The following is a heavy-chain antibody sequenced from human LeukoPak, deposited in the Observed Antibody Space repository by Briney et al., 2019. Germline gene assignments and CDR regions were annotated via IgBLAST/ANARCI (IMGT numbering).Heavy chain of an antibody. Sequence: SETLSLTCTVSGGFISSYYWSWIRQPAGKGLEWIGRIYTSGTTNYNPTLKSRVTMSIDTSKNQFSLNLGSVTAADTAVYYCAREFTSWGQGTLVTVSS. CDR1: GGFISSYY. J-gene: IGHJ5*02. CDR3: AREFTS. V-gene: IGHV4-4*07. CDR2: IYTSGTT.